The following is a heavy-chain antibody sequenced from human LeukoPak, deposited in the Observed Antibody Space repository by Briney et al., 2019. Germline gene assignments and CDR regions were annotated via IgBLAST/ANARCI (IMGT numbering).Heavy chain of an antibody. V-gene: IGHV3-30*04. Sequence: GRSLRLSCAASGFTFSSYAMHWVRQAPGKELEWVAVISYDGSNKYYADSVKGRFTISRDNSKNTLYLQMNSLRAEDTAVYYCARDAYYYGSGSYYAYYFDYWGQGTLVTVSS. CDR2: ISYDGSNK. D-gene: IGHD3-10*01. J-gene: IGHJ4*02. CDR3: ARDAYYYGSGSYYAYYFDY. CDR1: GFTFSSYA.